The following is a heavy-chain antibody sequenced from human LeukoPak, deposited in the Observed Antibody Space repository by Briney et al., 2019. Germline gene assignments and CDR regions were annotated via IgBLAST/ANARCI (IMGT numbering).Heavy chain of an antibody. CDR2: IYYTGKN. J-gene: IGHJ4*02. D-gene: IGHD1-20*01. V-gene: IGHV4-59*08. CDR3: VTRYNCWNYFAH. CDR1: GDSIKSHY. Sequence: SETLSLICAVSGDSIKSHYWGWIRQPPGKGLQLIGDIYYTGKNNYNPSLKSRVTISLDTSKHHFSLNLTSVLASHTAIYYRVTRYNCWNYFAHWGQGILVTVSS.